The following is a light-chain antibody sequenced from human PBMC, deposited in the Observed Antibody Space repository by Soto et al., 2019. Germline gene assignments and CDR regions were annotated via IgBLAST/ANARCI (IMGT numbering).Light chain of an antibody. Sequence: MTQSPATLSVSAGERATLSCRASQFIGSNFAWYQQKPGEAPRLLMDDASSRATGIPARFSGSGSGTEFALTISSLQSEEFAIYYCQQYNNWPPLTFGGGTKVEIK. V-gene: IGKV3-15*01. CDR1: QFIGSN. CDR3: QQYNNWPPLT. CDR2: DAS. J-gene: IGKJ4*01.